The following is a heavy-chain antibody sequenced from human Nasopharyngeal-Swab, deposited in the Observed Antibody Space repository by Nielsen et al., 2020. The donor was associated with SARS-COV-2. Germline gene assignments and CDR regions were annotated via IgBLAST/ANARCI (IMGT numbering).Heavy chain of an antibody. V-gene: IGHV1-18*01. D-gene: IGHD3-10*01. J-gene: IGHJ4*02. CDR2: ISAYNGNT. CDR1: GYTFTSYG. CDR3: ARDASVLLSEYYFDY. Sequence: ASVKVSCKASGYTFTSYGISWVRQAPGQGLEWMGWISAYNGNTNYAQKLQGRVTMTTDTSTSTAYMELRSLRSDDTAAYYCARDASVLLSEYYFDYWGQGTLVTVSS.